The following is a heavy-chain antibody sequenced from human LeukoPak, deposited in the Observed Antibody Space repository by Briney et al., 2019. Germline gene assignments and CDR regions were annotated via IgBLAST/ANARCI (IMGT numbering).Heavy chain of an antibody. D-gene: IGHD3-10*01. CDR1: EYSISTGYY. Sequence: SETLSLTCSVSEYSISTGYYWGWIRQPPGKGLEWIGSIYHSGTTYYNPSLKSRVTISVDTSKNQFSLKLTSVTAADTAVYYCARGQWFGEFHFDYWGQGTLVTVSS. CDR3: ARGQWFGEFHFDY. V-gene: IGHV4-38-2*02. CDR2: IYHSGTT. J-gene: IGHJ4*02.